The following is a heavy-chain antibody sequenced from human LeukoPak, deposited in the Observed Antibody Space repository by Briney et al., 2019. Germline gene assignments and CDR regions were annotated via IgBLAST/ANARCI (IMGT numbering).Heavy chain of an antibody. V-gene: IGHV3-23*01. CDR1: GFTFSSYA. CDR2: ISGSGGST. Sequence: GALRLSCAASGFTFSSYAMSWVRQAPGKGLEWVSAISGSGGSTCYADSVKGRFTISRDNSKNTLYLQMNSLRAEDTAVYYCAKSGCSSTSCSLSMDVWGQGTTVTVSS. D-gene: IGHD2-2*01. CDR3: AKSGCSSTSCSLSMDV. J-gene: IGHJ6*02.